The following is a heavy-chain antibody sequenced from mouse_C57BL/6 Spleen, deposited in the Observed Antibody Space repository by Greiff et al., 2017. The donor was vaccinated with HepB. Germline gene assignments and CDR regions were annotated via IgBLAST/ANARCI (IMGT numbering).Heavy chain of an antibody. D-gene: IGHD2-12*01. V-gene: IGHV1-81*01. CDR3: ARSPYDYPYYFDY. CDR2: IYPRSGNT. J-gene: IGHJ2*01. CDR1: GYTFTSYG. Sequence: VQLQESGAELARPGASVKLSCKASGYTFTSYGISWVTQRTGQGLEWIGEIYPRSGNTYYNEKFKGKATLTADKSSSTAYMELRSLTSEDSAVYFCARSPYDYPYYFDYWGQGTTLTVSS.